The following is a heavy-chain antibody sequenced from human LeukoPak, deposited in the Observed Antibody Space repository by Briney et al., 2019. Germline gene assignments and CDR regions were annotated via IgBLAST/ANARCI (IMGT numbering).Heavy chain of an antibody. CDR2: IYHSGSA. J-gene: IGHJ6*03. D-gene: IGHD3-22*01. Sequence: SETLSLTCTVSDYSLSSGYYWGWIRQSPGKGLEWIGTIYHSGSAYYNPSLKSRVTISVDTSKNQFSLRLTSVTAADTAVYYCARAPKNGSYYHDSSGYYSFYYYYYMDVWGKGTTVTVSS. CDR3: ARAPKNGSYYHDSSGYYSFYYYYYMDV. V-gene: IGHV4-38-2*02. CDR1: DYSLSSGYY.